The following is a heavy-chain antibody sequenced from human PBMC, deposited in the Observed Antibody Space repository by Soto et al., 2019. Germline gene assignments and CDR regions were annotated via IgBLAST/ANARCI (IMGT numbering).Heavy chain of an antibody. D-gene: IGHD6-13*01. J-gene: IGHJ4*02. Sequence: GESLKISCAASGFTFSSYEMNWVRQAPGKGLEWVSYISSSGSGGSTYYADSVKGRFTISRDNSKNTLYLQMNSLRAEDTAVYYCAKDSGSSWYFDYWGQGTLVTVSS. V-gene: IGHV3-23*01. CDR3: AKDSGSSWYFDY. CDR2: ISSSGSGGST. CDR1: GFTFSSYE.